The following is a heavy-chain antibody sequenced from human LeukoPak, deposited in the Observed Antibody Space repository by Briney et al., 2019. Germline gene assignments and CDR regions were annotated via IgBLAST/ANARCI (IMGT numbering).Heavy chain of an antibody. J-gene: IGHJ4*02. V-gene: IGHV4-59*01. CDR3: ASVAAAAGLRY. D-gene: IGHD6-13*01. CDR1: GGSISSYY. Sequence: SETLSLTCTVSGGSISSYYWSWVRQPPGKGLEWIGYIYYSGSTNYNPSLKSRVTISVDTPKNQFSLKLSSVTAADTAVYYCASVAAAAGLRYWGQGTLVTVSS. CDR2: IYYSGST.